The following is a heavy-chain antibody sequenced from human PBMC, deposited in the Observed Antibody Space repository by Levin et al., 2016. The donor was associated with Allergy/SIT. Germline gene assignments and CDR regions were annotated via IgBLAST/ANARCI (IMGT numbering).Heavy chain of an antibody. Sequence: GESLKISCAASGFTFSTFAMSWVRQAPGKGLEWVSLISGDGTITYYADSVKGRFTISRDNSKNTLYLQMNSLRAEDTAFFYCAKVIWTGCYRFDQWGQGTLVTVSS. J-gene: IGHJ4*02. CDR3: AKVIWTGCYRFDQ. D-gene: IGHD3/OR15-3a*01. CDR2: ISGDGTIT. V-gene: IGHV3-23*01. CDR1: GFTFSTFA.